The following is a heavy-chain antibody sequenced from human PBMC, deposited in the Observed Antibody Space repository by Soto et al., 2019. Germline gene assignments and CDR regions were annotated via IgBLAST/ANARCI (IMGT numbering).Heavy chain of an antibody. CDR3: ARQGITAMAPSANGMDV. D-gene: IGHD5-18*01. CDR1: GYSFTTYG. Sequence: XSLKISFKGSGYSFTTYGICWVPQMPGKGLEWMGIIYPGDSDTRYSPSFQGQVTISADKSMSTAYLQWSSLKASETAMYYCARQGITAMAPSANGMDVWGQGTTVTVSS. V-gene: IGHV5-51*01. CDR2: IYPGDSDT. J-gene: IGHJ6*02.